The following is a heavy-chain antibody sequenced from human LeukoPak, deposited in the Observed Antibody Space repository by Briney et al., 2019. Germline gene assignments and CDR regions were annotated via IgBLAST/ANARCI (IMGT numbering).Heavy chain of an antibody. D-gene: IGHD4-17*01. CDR2: IYYSGYT. Sequence: PSETLSLTCTVSGGSISSYYWSWIRQPPGKGLEYIGYIYYSGYTNYNPSLKSRVTISVDTSKNQFSLKLSSVTAADTAVYYCARDGGVNTRDAFDIWGQGTMVTVSS. CDR3: ARDGGVNTRDAFDI. J-gene: IGHJ3*02. CDR1: GGSISSYY. V-gene: IGHV4-59*01.